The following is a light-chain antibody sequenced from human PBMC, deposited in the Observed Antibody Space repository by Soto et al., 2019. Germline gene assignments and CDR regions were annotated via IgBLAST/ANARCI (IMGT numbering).Light chain of an antibody. V-gene: IGLV2-14*01. CDR2: EVS. J-gene: IGLJ3*02. Sequence: QSALTQPASVSGSPGQSITISCTGSSGDVGHYNYVSWYQQHPVKAPKLMIYEVSNRPSGVSNRFSGSKSGNTASLIISGLQAEDEADYYCTSYTTSRIWVFGGGTKLNVL. CDR1: SGDVGHYNY. CDR3: TSYTTSRIWV.